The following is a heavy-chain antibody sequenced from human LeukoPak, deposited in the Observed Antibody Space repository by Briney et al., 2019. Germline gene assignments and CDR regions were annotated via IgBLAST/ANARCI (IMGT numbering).Heavy chain of an antibody. Sequence: GGSLRLSCAASEFTFTDYYMSWIRQAPGKGLEWLSYISISGTTINYADSVKGRFTISRDNAKKSPYLQLNSLRVEDTAVYYCARWGLGPSFDYWGQGTRVTVSS. CDR3: ARWGLGPSFDY. V-gene: IGHV3-11*04. CDR1: EFTFTDYY. CDR2: ISISGTTI. D-gene: IGHD1-26*01. J-gene: IGHJ4*02.